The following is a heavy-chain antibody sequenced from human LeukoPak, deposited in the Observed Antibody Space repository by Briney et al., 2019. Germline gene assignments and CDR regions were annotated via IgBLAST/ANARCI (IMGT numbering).Heavy chain of an antibody. D-gene: IGHD3-3*01. CDR3: ARGLRLLEWLPFDY. CDR2: IWYDGSNK. CDR1: GFTFSDYG. V-gene: IGHV3-33*01. Sequence: GGSLRLSCAPSGFTFSDYGMHWVRQAPGKGLEWVAVIWYDGSNKYYAGSVKGRFTISRGNLKNTLYLQMNSLRAEDTAIYYCARGLRLLEWLPFDYWGQGTLVAVSS. J-gene: IGHJ4*02.